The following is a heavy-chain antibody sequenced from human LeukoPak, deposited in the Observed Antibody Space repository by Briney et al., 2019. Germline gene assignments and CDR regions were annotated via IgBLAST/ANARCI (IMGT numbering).Heavy chain of an antibody. V-gene: IGHV3-64*01. Sequence: GGSLRLSCAASGFTFSSFAMHWVRQAPGKGLEYVSAISSNGDNTYYANSVKGRFTISRDNSKNTLYLQMNSLRAEDTAVYYCARDLWFGEFGGYGMDVWGQGTTVTVSS. CDR3: ARDLWFGEFGGYGMDV. CDR1: GFTFSSFA. J-gene: IGHJ6*02. CDR2: ISSNGDNT. D-gene: IGHD3-10*01.